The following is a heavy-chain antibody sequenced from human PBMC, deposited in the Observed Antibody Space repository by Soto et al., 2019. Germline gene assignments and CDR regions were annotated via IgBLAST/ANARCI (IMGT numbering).Heavy chain of an antibody. CDR2: IFYSGST. D-gene: IGHD2-21*02. J-gene: IGHJ6*02. V-gene: IGHV4-39*07. CDR1: GGSISSSSYY. Sequence: SETLSLTCTVSGGSISSSSYYWGWIRQPPGKGLEWIGSIFYSGSTYYNPSLKSRVTISVDTSKNQFSLKLSSVTAADTAVYYCARDLWGYCGADCYPLDVWGQGTTVTVSS. CDR3: ARDLWGYCGADCYPLDV.